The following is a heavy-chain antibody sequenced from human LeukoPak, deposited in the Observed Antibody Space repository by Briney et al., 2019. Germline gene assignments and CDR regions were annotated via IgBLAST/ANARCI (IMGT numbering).Heavy chain of an antibody. Sequence: ASVKVSCKASGYTFTGYYMYWVRQAPGQGLEWMGWINPNSGGTNYAQKFQGRVTMTRDTSISTAYMELSGLKSDDTAVYYCARGGTYWGWGVFSDYWGQGTLVSVSS. CDR2: INPNSGGT. D-gene: IGHD3-10*01. CDR3: ARGGTYWGWGVFSDY. J-gene: IGHJ4*02. CDR1: GYTFTGYY. V-gene: IGHV1-2*02.